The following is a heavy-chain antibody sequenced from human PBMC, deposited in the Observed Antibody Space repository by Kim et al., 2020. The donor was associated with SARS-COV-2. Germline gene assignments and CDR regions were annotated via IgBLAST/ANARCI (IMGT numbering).Heavy chain of an antibody. J-gene: IGHJ4*02. CDR2: T. CDR3: ARHYTNNGPDY. V-gene: IGHV3-74*01. D-gene: IGHD3-3*01. Sequence: TSDAASVKGPFTTSRDNAENTLNLLMNTVRAEDTAVYYCARHYTNNGPDYWGQGTLVTVSS.